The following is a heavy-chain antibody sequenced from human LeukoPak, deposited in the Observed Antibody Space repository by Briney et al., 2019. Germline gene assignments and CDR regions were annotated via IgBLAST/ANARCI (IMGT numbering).Heavy chain of an antibody. J-gene: IGHJ4*02. V-gene: IGHV3-30*02. D-gene: IGHD6-13*01. CDR1: GFTFSSYG. Sequence: GGSLRLSCAASGFTFSSYGMHWVRQAPGKGLEWVAVIWYDGSNKYYADSVKGRFTISRDNSKNTLYLQMNSLRAEDTAVYYCAKDSIIAAAGLFDYWGQGTLVTVSS. CDR2: IWYDGSNK. CDR3: AKDSIIAAAGLFDY.